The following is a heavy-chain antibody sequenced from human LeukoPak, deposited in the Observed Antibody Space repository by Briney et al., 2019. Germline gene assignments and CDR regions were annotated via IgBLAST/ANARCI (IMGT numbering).Heavy chain of an antibody. J-gene: IGHJ5*02. Sequence: GGSLRLSCAASGFTVSSNYMSWVRQAPGKGLEWVSVIYSGGSTYYADSVKGRFTISRDNSKNTLYLQMNSLRAEDTAVYYCARERVVTMVRGVIINWFDPWGQGTLVTVSS. CDR1: GFTVSSNY. D-gene: IGHD3-10*01. CDR3: ARERVVTMVRGVIINWFDP. CDR2: IYSGGST. V-gene: IGHV3-53*01.